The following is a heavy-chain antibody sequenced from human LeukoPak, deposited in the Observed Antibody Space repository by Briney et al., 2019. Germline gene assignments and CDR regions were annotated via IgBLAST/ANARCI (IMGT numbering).Heavy chain of an antibody. CDR3: ARSIAVAGLDY. V-gene: IGHV4-61*02. D-gene: IGHD6-19*01. J-gene: IGHJ4*02. Sequence: SETLSLTCTVSGGSISSNSYYWSWMRQPAGKGLEWIGRIYASGSTNYNPSLKNRVTISVDPSKNQFSLKLSSVTAADTAVYYCARSIAVAGLDYWGQGTLVTVSS. CDR2: IYASGST. CDR1: GGSISSNSYY.